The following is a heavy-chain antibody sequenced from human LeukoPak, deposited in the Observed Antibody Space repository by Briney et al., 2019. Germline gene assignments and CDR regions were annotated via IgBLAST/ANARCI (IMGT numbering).Heavy chain of an antibody. CDR2: ISGSGGST. CDR3: AKDSSGWHPYYFDY. CDR1: GFTFSSYS. Sequence: GGSLRLSCAASGFTFSSYSMNWVRQAPGKGLEWVSAISGSGGSTYYADSVKGRFTISRDNSKNTLYLQINSLRAEDTAVYYCAKDSSGWHPYYFDYWGQGTLVTVSS. J-gene: IGHJ4*02. V-gene: IGHV3-23*01. D-gene: IGHD6-19*01.